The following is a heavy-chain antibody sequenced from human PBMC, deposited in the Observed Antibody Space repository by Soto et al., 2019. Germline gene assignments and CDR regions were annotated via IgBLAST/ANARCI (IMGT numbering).Heavy chain of an antibody. CDR3: ARALYSGSYSDYYYYGMDV. CDR1: GGSISSSNW. J-gene: IGHJ6*02. Sequence: QVQLQESGPGLVKPSGTLSLTCAVSGGSISSSNWWSWVRQPPGKGLEWIGEIYHSGSTNYNPSLKSRVTISVDKSKSQFSLKLSSVTAADTAVYYCARALYSGSYSDYYYYGMDVWGQGTTVTVSS. D-gene: IGHD1-26*01. V-gene: IGHV4-4*02. CDR2: IYHSGST.